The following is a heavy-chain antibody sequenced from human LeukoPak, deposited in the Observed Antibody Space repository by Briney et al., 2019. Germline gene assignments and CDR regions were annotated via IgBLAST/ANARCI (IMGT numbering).Heavy chain of an antibody. J-gene: IGHJ4*02. CDR1: GFTFYDYA. CDR3: AKDRGWYDY. D-gene: IGHD6-19*01. V-gene: IGHV3-43*02. Sequence: PGGSLRLSCAASGFTFYDYAMHWVRQAPGKGLDSVSLISGDRGNTYYAASVKGRFTISRDNSKNSLYLQMNSLRTEDTALYHCAKDRGWYDYWGQGTLVTVSS. CDR2: ISGDRGNT.